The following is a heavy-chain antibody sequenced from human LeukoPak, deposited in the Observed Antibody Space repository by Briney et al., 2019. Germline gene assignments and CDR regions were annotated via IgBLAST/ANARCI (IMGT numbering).Heavy chain of an antibody. Sequence: PGGSLRLSCAASGLTVNTNFMSWVRQAPGKGLEWVSVIYPSGSTHYGDAVEGRFTISRDNFKSAVILEMSSVTDEDTAVYYCAREVFSGGWFQFDPWGPGTLVTVSS. D-gene: IGHD6-19*01. J-gene: IGHJ5*02. V-gene: IGHV3-53*01. CDR1: GLTVNTNF. CDR3: AREVFSGGWFQFDP. CDR2: IYPSGST.